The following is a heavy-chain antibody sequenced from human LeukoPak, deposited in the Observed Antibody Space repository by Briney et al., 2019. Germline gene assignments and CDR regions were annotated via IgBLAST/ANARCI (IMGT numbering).Heavy chain of an antibody. CDR3: ARVYGSGYDFRGAFDI. Sequence: SETLSLTCTVSGGSISTYYWSWIRQPPGKGLEWIGYVYYSGSTNYSPSLKSRVTISVDTSKNQFSLKLTSVTAADTAVYYCARVYGSGYDFRGAFDIWGQGTMVTVSS. D-gene: IGHD5-12*01. J-gene: IGHJ3*02. V-gene: IGHV4-59*01. CDR1: GGSISTYY. CDR2: VYYSGST.